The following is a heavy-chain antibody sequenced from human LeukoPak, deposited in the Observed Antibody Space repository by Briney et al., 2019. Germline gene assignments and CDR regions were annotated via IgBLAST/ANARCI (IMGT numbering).Heavy chain of an antibody. CDR3: ARVPYYYDSSGYSIPPAIFDY. Sequence: ASVKVSCKASGYTFTSYDINWVRQATGQGLEWMGWMNPNSGNTGYAQKFQGRVTMTRDTSISTAYMELHRLRSDDTAVYYCARVPYYYDSSGYSIPPAIFDYWGQGTLVTVSS. CDR1: GYTFTSYD. D-gene: IGHD3-22*01. CDR2: MNPNSGNT. V-gene: IGHV1-8*01. J-gene: IGHJ4*02.